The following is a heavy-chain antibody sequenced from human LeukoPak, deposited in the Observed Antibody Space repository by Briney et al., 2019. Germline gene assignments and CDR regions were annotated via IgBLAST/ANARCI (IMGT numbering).Heavy chain of an antibody. CDR1: GYTFTSYD. J-gene: IGHJ5*02. CDR3: ARSVLRYFPNWFDP. CDR2: MNPNSGNT. Sequence: GASVKVSCKASGYTFTSYDINWVRQATGQGLEWMGWMNPNSGNTGYAQKFQGRVTMTRNTSISTAYMELSSLRSEDTAVYYCARSVLRYFPNWFDPWGQGTLVTVSS. V-gene: IGHV1-8*01. D-gene: IGHD3-9*01.